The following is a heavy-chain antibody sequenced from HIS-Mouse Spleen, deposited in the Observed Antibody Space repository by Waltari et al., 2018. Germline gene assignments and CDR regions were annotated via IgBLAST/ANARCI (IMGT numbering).Heavy chain of an antibody. J-gene: IGHJ2*01. CDR2: LLYSGST. D-gene: IGHD6-13*01. CDR1: GGSINSSSYY. CDR3: AREIPYSSSWYDWYFDL. Sequence: QLQLQESGPGLVKPSETLSLTCTVSGGSINSSSYYWGWIRQRPGTGLEWIGSLLYSGSTYYNPSPKSRVTISVDTSKTQFSLKLSSVTAADTAVYYCAREIPYSSSWYDWYFDLWGRGTLVTVSS. V-gene: IGHV4-39*07.